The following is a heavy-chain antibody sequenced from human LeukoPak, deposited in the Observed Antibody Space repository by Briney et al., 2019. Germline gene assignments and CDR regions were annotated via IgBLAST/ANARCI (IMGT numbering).Heavy chain of an antibody. CDR1: GGSISSGGYY. CDR2: IYYTGST. V-gene: IGHV4-61*08. D-gene: IGHD6-19*01. J-gene: IGHJ4*02. CDR3: ARGIRGSSGWSSYYFDY. Sequence: SETLSLTCTVSGGSISSGGYYWSWIRQHPGKGLEWIGYIYYTGSTNYNPSLTSRVTISVDTSKNQFSLTLSSVTAADTAVYYCARGIRGSSGWSSYYFDYWGQGTLVTVSS.